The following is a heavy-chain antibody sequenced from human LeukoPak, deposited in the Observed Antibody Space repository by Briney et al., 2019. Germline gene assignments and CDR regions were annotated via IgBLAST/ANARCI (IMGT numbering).Heavy chain of an antibody. CDR1: GGSISTISYY. CDR3: ARQVYGAARRDFDY. Sequence: SETLSLTCTVSGGSISTISYYWGWIRQPPGKGLEWIGSIYYSGSTYYNPSLKSRVTISVDTSKNQFSLKLSSVTAADTAVYYCARQVYGAARRDFDYWGQGTLVTVSS. D-gene: IGHD6-6*01. CDR2: IYYSGST. V-gene: IGHV4-39*01. J-gene: IGHJ4*02.